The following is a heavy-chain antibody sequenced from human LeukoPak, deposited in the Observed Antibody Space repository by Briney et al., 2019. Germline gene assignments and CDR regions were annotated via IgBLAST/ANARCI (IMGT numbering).Heavy chain of an antibody. CDR3: ARGRSGLLWFGELPHYFDY. D-gene: IGHD3-10*01. J-gene: IGHJ4*02. Sequence: SETLSLTCAVYGGSFSGYYWSWIRQPPGKGLEWIGEINHSGSTNYNPSLKSRVTISVDTSKNQFSLKLSSVTAADTAVYYCARGRSGLLWFGELPHYFDYWGQGTLVTVSS. CDR1: GGSFSGYY. V-gene: IGHV4-34*01. CDR2: INHSGST.